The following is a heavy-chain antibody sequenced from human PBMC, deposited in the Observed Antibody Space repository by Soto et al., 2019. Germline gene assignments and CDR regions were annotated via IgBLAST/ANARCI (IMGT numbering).Heavy chain of an antibody. V-gene: IGHV1-3*05. CDR3: ARYHGDAPSYYGMDV. Sequence: QVQLVQSGAEEKKPGASVKVSCKASGYTLTSHDMHWVRQAPGQRLEWMGWINAGNDNTEFSQKFQGRVTITRDTSASTVYMELSGLRSEDTAVYYCARYHGDAPSYYGMDVWGQGTPVTVSS. J-gene: IGHJ6*02. CDR1: GYTLTSHD. CDR2: INAGNDNT. D-gene: IGHD2-2*01.